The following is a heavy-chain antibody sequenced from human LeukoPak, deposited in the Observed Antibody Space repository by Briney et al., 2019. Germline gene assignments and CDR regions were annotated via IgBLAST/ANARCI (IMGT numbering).Heavy chain of an antibody. J-gene: IGHJ2*01. CDR2: IYYSGST. V-gene: IGHV4-61*01. CDR1: GASVSSGSYY. Sequence: SETLSLTCTVSGASVSSGSYYWSWIRQPPGKGLEWIGYIYYSGSTNYNPSLKSRVTIPVDTSKNQFSLKLSSVTAADTAVYYCARAFYDSSGYYRYWYFDLWGRGTLVTVSS. CDR3: ARAFYDSSGYYRYWYFDL. D-gene: IGHD3-22*01.